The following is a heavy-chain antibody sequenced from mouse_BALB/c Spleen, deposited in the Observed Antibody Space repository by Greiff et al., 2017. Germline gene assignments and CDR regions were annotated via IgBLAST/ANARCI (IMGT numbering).Heavy chain of an antibody. CDR3: AKVPRTGTIWYFDV. CDR2: IYPGGGYT. CDR1: GYTFTNYW. V-gene: IGHV1-63*02. D-gene: IGHD4-1*01. J-gene: IGHJ1*01. Sequence: VQLQQSGAELVRPGTSVKISCKASGYTFTNYWLGWVKQMPGHGLEWIGDIYPGGGYTNYNEKVKGKATLTADTSSSTAYMQLSSLTSEDSAVYFCAKVPRTGTIWYFDVWGAGTTVTVSS.